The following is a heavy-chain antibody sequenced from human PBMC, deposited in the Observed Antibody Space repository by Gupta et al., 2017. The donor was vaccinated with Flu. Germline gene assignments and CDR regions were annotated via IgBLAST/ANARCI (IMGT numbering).Heavy chain of an antibody. CDR3: ARGKVISTVSYPYPFDH. J-gene: IGHJ4*02. Sequence: SINSYHWSWIRQTPEKGLEWIGYVYYSGDTNYNPSLKSRVTISVDTSKNQFSLRLKSVTAADTAVYFCARGKVISTVSYPYPFDHWGQGTLVTVSS. CDR1: SINSYH. CDR2: VYYSGDT. D-gene: IGHD1-26*01. V-gene: IGHV4-59*01.